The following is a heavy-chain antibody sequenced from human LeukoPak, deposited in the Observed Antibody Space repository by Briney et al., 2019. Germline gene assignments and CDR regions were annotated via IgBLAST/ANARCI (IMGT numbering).Heavy chain of an antibody. Sequence: PGGSLRLSCAASGFTFSSYAMSWVRQAPGKGLEWVSTISGTTGTIYYADSVKGRFTISRDNSKNTLYLQMKSLRAEDTAEYHCARVKGYFDSGNYFGFFDFWGQGTLVTVSS. CDR3: ARVKGYFDSGNYFGFFDF. CDR2: ISGTTGTI. CDR1: GFTFSSYA. V-gene: IGHV3-23*01. D-gene: IGHD3-10*01. J-gene: IGHJ4*02.